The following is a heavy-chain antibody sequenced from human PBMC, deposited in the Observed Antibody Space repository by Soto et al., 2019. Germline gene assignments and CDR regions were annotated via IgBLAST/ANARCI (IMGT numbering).Heavy chain of an antibody. CDR3: ARDYYGSGSYYTWFDP. CDR1: GFTFSNAW. CDR2: ISSSSSTI. J-gene: IGHJ5*02. Sequence: GGALRLSCAASGFTFSNAWMNWVRQAPGKGLEWVSYISSSSSTIYYADSVKGRFTISRDNAKNSLYLQMNSLRAEDTAVYYCARDYYGSGSYYTWFDPWGQGTLVTVSS. V-gene: IGHV3-48*01. D-gene: IGHD3-10*01.